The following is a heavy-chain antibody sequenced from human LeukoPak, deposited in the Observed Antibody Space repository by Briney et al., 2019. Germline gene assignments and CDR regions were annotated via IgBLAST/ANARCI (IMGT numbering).Heavy chain of an antibody. CDR1: GDSFTSGNYY. Sequence: SQTLSLTCTVSGDSFTSGNYYWGWIRQPAGKGLEWIGRIHSSGNTNYIPSLKSRVTISADTSNNHFSVKLSSVTAADSAVFFCARGPRNYYYMDVWGKGTTVTVSS. J-gene: IGHJ6*03. CDR3: ARGPRNYYYMDV. CDR2: IHSSGNT. V-gene: IGHV4-61*02.